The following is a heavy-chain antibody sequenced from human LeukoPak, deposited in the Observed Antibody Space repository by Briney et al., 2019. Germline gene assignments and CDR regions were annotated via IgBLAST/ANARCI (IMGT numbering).Heavy chain of an antibody. CDR1: GFTFSSYS. Sequence: AGGSLRLSCAASGFTFSSYSMNWVRQAPGKGLEWVSYISSSSSTIYYADSVKGRFTISRDNSKNTLYLQMNSLRAEDTAVYYCAKDRFWNDYWGQGTLVTVSS. D-gene: IGHD3-3*01. J-gene: IGHJ4*02. CDR3: AKDRFWNDY. V-gene: IGHV3-48*01. CDR2: ISSSSSTI.